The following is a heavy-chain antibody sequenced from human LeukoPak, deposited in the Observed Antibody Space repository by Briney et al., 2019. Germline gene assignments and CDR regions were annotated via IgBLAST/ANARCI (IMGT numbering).Heavy chain of an antibody. CDR2: VNIDGTEQ. D-gene: IGHD2-15*01. CDR1: AFSFSSYS. J-gene: IGHJ3*01. V-gene: IGHV3-7*01. Sequence: GGSLRLSCASSAFSFSSYSISWVRQAPGKGLEWVANVNIDGTEQHLVDSVEGRFTISRDNAKRSLFLQMNSLRADDTAVYYCARLDAAGRVLNAWGQGTMVSVSS. CDR3: ARLDAAGRVLNA.